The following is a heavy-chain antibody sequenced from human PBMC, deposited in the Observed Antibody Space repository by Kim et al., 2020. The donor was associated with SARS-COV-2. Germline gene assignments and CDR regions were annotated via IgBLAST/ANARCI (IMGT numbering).Heavy chain of an antibody. CDR1: GFTFSSYD. Sequence: GGSLRLSCAASGFTFSSYDMHWVRQATGKGLEWVSAIGTAGDTYYPGSVKGRFTISRENAKNSLYLQMNSLRAGDTAVYYCARGGLCGGDCTPPDYGMDVWGQGTTVTVSS. V-gene: IGHV3-13*01. CDR3: ARGGLCGGDCTPPDYGMDV. J-gene: IGHJ6*02. D-gene: IGHD2-21*02. CDR2: IGTAGDT.